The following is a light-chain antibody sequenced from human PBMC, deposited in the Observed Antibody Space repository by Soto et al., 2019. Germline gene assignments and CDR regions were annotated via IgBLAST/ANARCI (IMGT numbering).Light chain of an antibody. CDR1: SSEVGAYTY. CDR3: SSYAGSNNYV. V-gene: IGLV2-8*01. Sequence: QSLLTHSPSSSGSPGQSVTISCTGASSEVGAYTYVPWYQQHPGKAPKLMIYGVTERPSGVPDRFSGSESGNTASLTVSGLQTEDEAYYYYCSSYAGSNNYVFGTGTKVTVL. CDR2: GVT. J-gene: IGLJ1*01.